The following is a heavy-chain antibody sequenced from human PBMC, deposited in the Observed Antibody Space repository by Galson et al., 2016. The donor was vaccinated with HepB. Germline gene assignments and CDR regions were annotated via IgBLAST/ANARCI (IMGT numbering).Heavy chain of an antibody. J-gene: IGHJ3*02. CDR3: AKERGSRLTMVRGVLDPFDI. D-gene: IGHD3-10*01. V-gene: IGHV3-23*01. CDR1: GFTFATYP. Sequence: SLRLSCAGSGFTFATYPMSWVRQAPGKGLEWVSGIRGSGGGIAYADSVTGRFTISRDNSKNTLYLQMSSLRAEDTAVYYWAKERGSRLTMVRGVLDPFDIWGHGTLVTVS. CDR2: IRGSGGGI.